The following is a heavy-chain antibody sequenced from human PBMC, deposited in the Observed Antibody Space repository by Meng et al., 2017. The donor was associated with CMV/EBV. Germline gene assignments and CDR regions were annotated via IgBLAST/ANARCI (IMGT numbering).Heavy chain of an antibody. V-gene: IGHV1-2*02. Sequence: ASVKVSCKASGYTFTGYYMNWVRQAPGQGLEWMGWINPNSGGTNYAQKFQGRVTMTRDTSISTAYMELSRLRSDDTAVYYCARSFGGQGRFLEWLGPWGQGTLVTVSS. CDR3: ARSFGGQGRFLEWLGP. J-gene: IGHJ5*02. CDR1: GYTFTGYY. D-gene: IGHD3-3*01. CDR2: INPNSGGT.